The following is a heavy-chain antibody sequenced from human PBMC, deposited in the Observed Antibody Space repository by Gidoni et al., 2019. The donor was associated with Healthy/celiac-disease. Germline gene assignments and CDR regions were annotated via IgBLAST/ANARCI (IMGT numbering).Heavy chain of an antibody. CDR3: AREGSQNWFDP. Sequence: QVQLQESGPGLVKPSETLSLTCTVSGGSISSYYWSWIRQPPGKGLEWIGYIYYSGSTNYNPSLKSRVTISVDTSKNQFSLKLSSVTAADTAVYYCAREGSQNWFDPWGQGTLVTVSS. D-gene: IGHD6-13*01. CDR1: GGSISSYY. CDR2: IYYSGST. J-gene: IGHJ5*02. V-gene: IGHV4-59*12.